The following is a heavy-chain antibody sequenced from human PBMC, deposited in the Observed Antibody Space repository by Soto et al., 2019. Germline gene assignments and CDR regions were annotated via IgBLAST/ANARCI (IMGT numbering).Heavy chain of an antibody. D-gene: IGHD2-15*01. Sequence: GGSLRLSCAASGFTFSSYAMSWVRQAPGKGLEWVSAISGSGGSTYYADSVKGRFTISRDNAKNTLYLQMNSLRAEDTAVYYCANFIAVRGCAFDIWGQGTMVTVSS. CDR3: ANFIAVRGCAFDI. CDR1: GFTFSSYA. V-gene: IGHV3-23*01. CDR2: ISGSGGST. J-gene: IGHJ3*02.